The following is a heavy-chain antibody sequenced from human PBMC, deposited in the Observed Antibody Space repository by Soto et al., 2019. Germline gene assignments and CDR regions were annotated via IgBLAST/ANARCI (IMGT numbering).Heavy chain of an antibody. CDR2: IYWNDDK. V-gene: IGHV2-5*01. D-gene: IGHD3-3*01. Sequence: SGPTLVNPTQTLTLTCTFSGFSLSTSGVGVGWIHQPPGKALEWLALIYWNDDKRYSPSLKSRLTITKDTSKNQVVLTMTNMDPVDTATYYCAHSLTQLGWGYDFWSGYYPLFDYWGQGTLVTVSS. CDR1: GFSLSTSGVG. CDR3: AHSLTQLGWGYDFWSGYYPLFDY. J-gene: IGHJ4*02.